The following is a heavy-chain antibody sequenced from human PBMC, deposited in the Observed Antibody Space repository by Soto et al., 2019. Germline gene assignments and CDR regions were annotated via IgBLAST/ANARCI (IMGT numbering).Heavy chain of an antibody. J-gene: IGHJ4*02. CDR3: ARGYSGYDWYYFDY. CDR2: IYYSGST. Sequence: PSETLSLTCTVSGGSVSSGSYYWSWIRQPPGKGLEWIGYIYYSGSTNYNPSLKSRVTISVDTSKNQFSLKLSSVTAADTAVYYCARGYSGYDWYYFDYWGQGTLVTVS. D-gene: IGHD5-12*01. CDR1: GGSVSSGSYY. V-gene: IGHV4-61*01.